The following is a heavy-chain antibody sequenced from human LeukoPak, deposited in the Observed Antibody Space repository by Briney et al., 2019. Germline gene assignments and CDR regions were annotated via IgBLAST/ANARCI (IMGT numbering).Heavy chain of an antibody. J-gene: IGHJ4*02. CDR2: IWYDGSNK. V-gene: IGHV3-33*06. CDR1: GFTFSSYG. D-gene: IGHD6-13*01. CDR3: AKEGIADLLLPFSS. Sequence: PGGSLRLSCAASGFTFSSYGMHWVRQAPGKGLEWVAVIWYDGSNKYYADSVKGRFTISRDNSKNTLYLQMNSLRAEDTAVYYCAKEGIADLLLPFSSWGQGTLVTVSS.